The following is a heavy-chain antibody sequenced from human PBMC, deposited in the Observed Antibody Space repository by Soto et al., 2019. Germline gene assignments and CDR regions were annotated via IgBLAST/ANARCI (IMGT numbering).Heavy chain of an antibody. CDR2: IIPIFGTA. J-gene: IGHJ5*02. CDR3: ASLRSIAAANWFDP. CDR1: GGTFSSYA. V-gene: IGHV1-69*01. D-gene: IGHD6-6*01. Sequence: QVQLVQSGAEVKKPGSSVKVSCKASGGTFSSYAISWVRQAPGQGLEWMGGIIPIFGTANYAQKFQGRVTITADESTIPAYMELSSLRSEDTAVYYCASLRSIAAANWFDPWGQGTLVTVSS.